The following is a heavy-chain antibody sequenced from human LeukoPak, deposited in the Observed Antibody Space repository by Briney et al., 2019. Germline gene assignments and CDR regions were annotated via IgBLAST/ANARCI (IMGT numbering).Heavy chain of an antibody. J-gene: IGHJ4*02. Sequence: SETLSRTCSVSNDSIRNYYWSWIRQPPGKALEWIGYIYHTGNTNYNPSLKSRLTMSIDTSKNQFSLNLNSVTAADTAVYYCARGNYGSGSYYVVDFDYWGQGTLVTVSS. CDR3: ARGNYGSGSYYVVDFDY. D-gene: IGHD3-10*01. CDR2: IYHTGNT. V-gene: IGHV4-59*01. CDR1: NDSIRNYY.